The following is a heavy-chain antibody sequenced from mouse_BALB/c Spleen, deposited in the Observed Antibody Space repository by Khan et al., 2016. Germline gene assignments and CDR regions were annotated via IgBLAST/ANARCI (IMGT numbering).Heavy chain of an antibody. CDR3: ARGTMDY. Sequence: EVKLEVSGPGLVKPSQSLSLTCTVTGYSITSDYAWNWIRQFPGNKLEWMGYISYSGSTSYNPSLKSRISITRDTSKNQFFLQLKSVTTEDTATYYCARGTMDYWGQGTSVTVSS. V-gene: IGHV3-2*02. J-gene: IGHJ4*01. CDR2: ISYSGST. CDR1: GYSITSDYA.